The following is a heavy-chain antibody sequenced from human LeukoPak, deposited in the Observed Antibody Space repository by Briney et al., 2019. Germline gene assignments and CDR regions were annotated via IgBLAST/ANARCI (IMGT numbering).Heavy chain of an antibody. J-gene: IGHJ5*02. CDR1: GGSISSYY. V-gene: IGHV4-59*12. CDR3: ARGYDFWSGLVGGWFDP. Sequence: SETLSLTCIVSGGSISSYYWSWIRQPPGKGLEWIGYIYYSGSTYHNPSLKSRVTISVDTSNNQFSLKLSSVTAADTAVYYCARGYDFWSGLVGGWFDPWGQGTLVTVSS. CDR2: IYYSGST. D-gene: IGHD3-3*01.